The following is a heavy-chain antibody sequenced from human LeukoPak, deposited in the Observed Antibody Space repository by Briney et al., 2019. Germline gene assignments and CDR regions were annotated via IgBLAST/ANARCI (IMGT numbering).Heavy chain of an antibody. D-gene: IGHD3-22*01. Sequence: PGGSLRLSCAASGFTFSNAWMSWVRQAPGKGLEWVGRIKSKTDGGTTDYAAPVKGRFTISRDDSKNTLYLQMNSLKTEDTAVYYCTTARLDWYYYDSSGYPPDYWGQGTLVTVSS. CDR3: TTARLDWYYYDSSGYPPDY. CDR1: GFTFSNAW. V-gene: IGHV3-15*01. J-gene: IGHJ4*02. CDR2: IKSKTDGGTT.